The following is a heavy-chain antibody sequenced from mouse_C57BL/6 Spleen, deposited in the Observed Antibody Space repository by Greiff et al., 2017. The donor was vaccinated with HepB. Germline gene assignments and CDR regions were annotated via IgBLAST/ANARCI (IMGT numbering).Heavy chain of an antibody. CDR1: GYTFTSYW. D-gene: IGHD1-1*01. CDR3: AKRAYGSSYLAY. J-gene: IGHJ2*01. V-gene: IGHV1-7*01. CDR2: INPSSGYT. Sequence: QVQLQQSGAELAKPGASVKLSCKASGYTFTSYWMHWVKQRPGQGLEWIGYINPSSGYTKYNQKFKDKATLTADKSDSTTYTKLISMTYEDSAVSYSAKRAYGSSYLAYWGQGTTLTVSS.